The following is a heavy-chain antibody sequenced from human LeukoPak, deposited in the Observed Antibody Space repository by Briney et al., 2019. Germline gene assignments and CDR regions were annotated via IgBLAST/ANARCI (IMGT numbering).Heavy chain of an antibody. CDR3: ARGKPSQWLVRYYFDY. D-gene: IGHD6-19*01. CDR1: GGSFSGYY. Sequence: PSETLSLTCAVYGGSFSGYYWSWIRQPPGKGLEWIGEINHSGSTNYNPSLKSRVTISVDTSKNQFSLKLSSVTAADTAVYYCARGKPSQWLVRYYFDYWGQGTLVTFSS. J-gene: IGHJ4*02. CDR2: INHSGST. V-gene: IGHV4-34*01.